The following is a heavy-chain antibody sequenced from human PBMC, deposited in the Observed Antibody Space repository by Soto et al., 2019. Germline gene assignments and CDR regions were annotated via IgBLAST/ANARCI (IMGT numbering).Heavy chain of an antibody. D-gene: IGHD6-19*01. Sequence: SVKVSCNASGGTFSSYAISWVRQAPGQGLEWMGGIIPIFGTANYAQKFQGRVTITADKSTSTAYMELSSLRSEDTAVYYCARVHPPYSSGWYGGGWGQGTLVTVSS. V-gene: IGHV1-69*06. CDR1: GGTFSSYA. J-gene: IGHJ4*02. CDR3: ARVHPPYSSGWYGGG. CDR2: IIPIFGTA.